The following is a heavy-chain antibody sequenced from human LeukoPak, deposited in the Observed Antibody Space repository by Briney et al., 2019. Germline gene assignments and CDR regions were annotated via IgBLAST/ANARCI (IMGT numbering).Heavy chain of an antibody. CDR2: IYYSGST. CDR1: GGSISSYY. V-gene: IGHV4-59*01. D-gene: IGHD3-10*01. J-gene: IGHJ4*01. CDR3: ARDYYGSGSYGSFNFDY. Sequence: SETLSLTCTVCGGSISSYYWSWSRQPPGKGLEWIGYIYYSGSTNYNPSLKSRVTISVDTSKNQFSLKLSSVTAADTAVYYCARDYYGSGSYGSFNFDYWGHGALVTVSS.